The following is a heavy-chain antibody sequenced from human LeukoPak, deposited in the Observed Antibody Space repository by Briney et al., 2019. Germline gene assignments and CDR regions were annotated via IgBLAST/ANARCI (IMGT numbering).Heavy chain of an antibody. CDR1: GFTFSSYE. CDR2: ISSSGSTI. CDR3: AKEVVTLFDY. J-gene: IGHJ4*02. D-gene: IGHD2-15*01. Sequence: GGSLRLSCAASGFTFSSYEMNWVRQAPGKGLEWVSYISSSGSTIYYADSVKGRFTISRDNSKNTLYLQMNSLRAEDTAVYYCAKEVVTLFDYWGQGTLVTVSS. V-gene: IGHV3-48*03.